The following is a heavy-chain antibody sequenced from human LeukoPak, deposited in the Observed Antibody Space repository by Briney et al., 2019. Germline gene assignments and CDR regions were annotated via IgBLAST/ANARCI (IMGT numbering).Heavy chain of an antibody. D-gene: IGHD4-23*01. CDR3: ARDYGGKSPFSD. Sequence: GGSLRLSCAASGLTFSSYNMNWVRQAPGKGLEWVSSISSSSSYIYYADSVKGRFTISRDNTKNSLYLQMNSLRAEDTAVYYCARDYGGKSPFSDWGQGTLVTVSS. CDR1: GLTFSSYN. CDR2: ISSSSSYI. J-gene: IGHJ4*02. V-gene: IGHV3-21*01.